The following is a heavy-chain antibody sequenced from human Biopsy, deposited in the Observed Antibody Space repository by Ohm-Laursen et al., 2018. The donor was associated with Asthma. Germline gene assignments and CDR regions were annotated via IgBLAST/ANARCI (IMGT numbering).Heavy chain of an antibody. CDR1: GFTFRSYW. V-gene: IGHV3-7*01. J-gene: IGHJ3*02. CDR2: IKEDGSKK. D-gene: IGHD6-6*01. Sequence: GSLRLSCAALGFTFRSYWMSWVRQAPGKGLEWVANIKEDGSKKYYVDSVKGRFTISRDNAKNSLYLQMNSLRAEETAVYYCVRARESSSWASAFDIWGQGTKVTVSS. CDR3: VRARESSSWASAFDI.